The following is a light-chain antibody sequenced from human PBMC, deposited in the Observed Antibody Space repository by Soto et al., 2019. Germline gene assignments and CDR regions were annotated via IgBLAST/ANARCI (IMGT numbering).Light chain of an antibody. V-gene: IGKV3-11*01. CDR1: QTVAHH. Sequence: DIVLTQSPATLSLSPGERATLSCRASQTVAHHLVWFQQKPGQAPRLLIYDASNRATGIPARFSGSGSGTDFTLTISSLDPEDSAVYYCQQRRSSPAYTFGQGTKLEIK. CDR3: QQRRSSPAYT. CDR2: DAS. J-gene: IGKJ2*01.